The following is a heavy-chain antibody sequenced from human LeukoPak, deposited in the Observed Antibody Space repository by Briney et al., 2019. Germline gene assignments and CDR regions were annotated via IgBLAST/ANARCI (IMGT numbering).Heavy chain of an antibody. CDR2: IRYDGSNK. J-gene: IGHJ3*02. V-gene: IGHV3-30*02. CDR1: GFTFSSYG. D-gene: IGHD3-10*01. Sequence: PGGSLRLSCAASGFTFSSYGMHWVRQAPGKGLEWVAFIRYDGSNKYYADSVKGRFTISRDNSKNTLYLQMNSLRAEDTAVYYCAREKGTLIRAMAFEMWGQGTMVTVSS. CDR3: AREKGTLIRAMAFEM.